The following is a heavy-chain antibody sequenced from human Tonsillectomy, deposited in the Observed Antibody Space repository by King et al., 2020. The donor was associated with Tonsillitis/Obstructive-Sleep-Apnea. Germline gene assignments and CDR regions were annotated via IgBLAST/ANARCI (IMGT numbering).Heavy chain of an antibody. J-gene: IGHJ3*02. CDR3: ARGSTYSSPLDAFDI. V-gene: IGHV4-59*01. D-gene: IGHD6-13*01. Sequence: VQLQESGPGLVKPSETLSLTCTVSGVSISTYYWSWIRPPPGKGLAWIGYISYSGSTNYNPSLKSRVIISVDTSKNQFSLKLSSVTAADTAVYYCARGSTYSSPLDAFDIWGQGTMVTVSS. CDR1: GVSISTYY. CDR2: ISYSGST.